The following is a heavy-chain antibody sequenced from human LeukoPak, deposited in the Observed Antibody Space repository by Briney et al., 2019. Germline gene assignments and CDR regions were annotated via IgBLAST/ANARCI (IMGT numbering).Heavy chain of an antibody. CDR3: ARADRLHGGPYLIGP. J-gene: IGHJ5*02. V-gene: IGHV1-2*02. Sequence: ASVRVSCKTSGYSFTDYYTHWVRQAPGQGLEWMGWINPNSGGTNSAQKFQGRVTMTRDTSITTVYMEVNRLTSDDTAIYYCARADRLHGGPYLIGPWGQGTLVTVSS. CDR2: INPNSGGT. CDR1: GYSFTDYY. D-gene: IGHD3-16*01.